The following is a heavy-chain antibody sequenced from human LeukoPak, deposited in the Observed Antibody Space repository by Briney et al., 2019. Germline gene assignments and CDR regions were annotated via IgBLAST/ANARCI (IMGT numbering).Heavy chain of an antibody. V-gene: IGHV4-39*01. CDR2: IYYSGST. D-gene: IGHD1-26*01. CDR1: GGSISSSTYN. CDR3: ARLPGGSYDFDY. J-gene: IGHJ4*02. Sequence: SETLSLTCTVSGGSISSSTYNWGWIRQPPGKGLEWIGNIYYSGSTYYNPSLKSRVTISVDTSRNQFSLKLSSVTAADTAVYYCARLPGGSYDFDYWGQGTLVTVS.